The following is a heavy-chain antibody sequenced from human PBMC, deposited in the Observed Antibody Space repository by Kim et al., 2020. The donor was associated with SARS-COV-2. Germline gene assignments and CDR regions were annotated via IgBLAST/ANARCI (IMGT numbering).Heavy chain of an antibody. V-gene: IGHV3-23*01. J-gene: IGHJ4*02. CDR1: GFTFSSYA. CDR3: AKDLSLVVPAASHV. Sequence: GGSLRLSCAASGFTFSSYAMSWVRQAPGKGLVWVSAISGSGGSTYYADSVKGRFTISRDNSKNTLYLQMNSLRAEDTDVYYCAKDLSLVVPAASHVWGQGPLLPVSS. D-gene: IGHD2-2*01. CDR2: ISGSGGST.